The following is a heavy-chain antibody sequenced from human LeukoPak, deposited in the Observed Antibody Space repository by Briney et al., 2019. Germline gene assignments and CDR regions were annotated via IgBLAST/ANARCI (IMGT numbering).Heavy chain of an antibody. D-gene: IGHD6-6*01. CDR3: ARGSGKSIAALPQNYYYMDV. CDR2: MIPILGIA. Sequence: SVTLSFNSSVGSFTIYTISWVRHSPRQAPGRMRRMIPILGIANYANKIPASVTITADKSTSTAYMELSSLRSEDTAVYYCARGSGKSIAALPQNYYYMDVWGKGTTVTVSS. J-gene: IGHJ6*03. V-gene: IGHV1-69*02. CDR1: VGSFTIYT.